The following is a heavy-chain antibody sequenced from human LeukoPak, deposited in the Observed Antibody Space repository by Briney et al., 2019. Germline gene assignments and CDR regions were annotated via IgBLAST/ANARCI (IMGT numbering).Heavy chain of an antibody. CDR2: INRYTTTT. Sequence: PGGSLRLFCAASGFSFSSYSMNWVRQAPGKGLEWVAYINRYTTTTYYADPVKGRFTISRDNAKNSLYLQMNSLRVEDTAVYFCTRDPQALDFWGQGTLVTVSS. V-gene: IGHV3-48*01. CDR1: GFSFSSYS. J-gene: IGHJ4*02. CDR3: TRDPQALDF.